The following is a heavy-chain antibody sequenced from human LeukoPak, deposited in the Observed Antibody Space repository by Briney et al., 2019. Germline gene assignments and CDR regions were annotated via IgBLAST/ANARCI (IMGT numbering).Heavy chain of an antibody. D-gene: IGHD4-23*01. J-gene: IGHJ4*02. V-gene: IGHV4-38-2*01. CDR2: IYHSGST. CDR3: ARLNDYGGNGILI. CDR1: GYSISSGYY. Sequence: SETLSLTCAASGYSISSGYYWGWIRQPPGKGLEWIGSIYHSGSTYYNPSLKSRVTISVDTSKNQFSLKLSSVTAADTAVYYCARLNDYGGNGILIWGQGTLVTVSS.